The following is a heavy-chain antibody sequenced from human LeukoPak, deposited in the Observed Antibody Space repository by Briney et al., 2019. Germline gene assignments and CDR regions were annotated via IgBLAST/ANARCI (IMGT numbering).Heavy chain of an antibody. CDR2: ISSSSSYI. V-gene: IGHV3-21*01. CDR1: GFTFSSYS. Sequence: GGSLRLSCAASGFTFSSYSMNWVRQAPGKGLEWVSSISSSSSYIYYADSVKGRFTISRDNAKNSLYLQMNSLRAEDTAVYYCARECPNYDILTGSAYAPFDYWSQGTLVTVSS. CDR3: ARECPNYDILTGSAYAPFDY. D-gene: IGHD3-9*01. J-gene: IGHJ4*02.